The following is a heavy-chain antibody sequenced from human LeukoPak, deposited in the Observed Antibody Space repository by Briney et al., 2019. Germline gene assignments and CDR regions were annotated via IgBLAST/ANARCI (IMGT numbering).Heavy chain of an antibody. D-gene: IGHD6-13*01. CDR1: GGTFSSYA. CDR3: ARAGAYSSSWSTENWFDP. V-gene: IGHV1-69*05. J-gene: IGHJ5*02. Sequence: SVKVSCKASGGTFSSYAISWVRQAPGQGLEWMVRIIPIFGTANYAQKFQGRVTITTDESTSTAYMELSSLRSEDTAVYYCARAGAYSSSWSTENWFDPWGQGTLVTVSS. CDR2: IIPIFGTA.